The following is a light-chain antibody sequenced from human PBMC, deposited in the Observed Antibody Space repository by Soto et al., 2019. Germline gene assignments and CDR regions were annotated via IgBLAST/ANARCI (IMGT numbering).Light chain of an antibody. CDR2: GAS. J-gene: IGKJ1*01. V-gene: IGKV3-15*01. CDR3: QQYYHLPRT. CDR1: ESISRN. Sequence: EMVVTQSPATLSMSPGGRATLSCRTSESISRNLAWYQQKLGQAPRLLIYGASTRATGVPDRFTGSGSGTDFILTISSLQSEDFGIYYCQQYYHLPRTFGQGTKVDIK.